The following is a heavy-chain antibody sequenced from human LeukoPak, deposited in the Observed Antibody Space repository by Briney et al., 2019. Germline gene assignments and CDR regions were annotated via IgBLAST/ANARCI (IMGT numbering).Heavy chain of an antibody. CDR2: INPSGGST. CDR3: ARGPLTDSSGLWATNFDY. D-gene: IGHD6-19*01. J-gene: IGHJ4*02. V-gene: IGHV1-46*01. Sequence: ASVKVSCKASGYTFTSYYMHWVRHAPGQGLEWMGIINPSGGSTSYAQKFQGRVTMTRDMSTSTVYMELSSLRSEDTAVYYCARGPLTDSSGLWATNFDYWGQGTLVTVSS. CDR1: GYTFTSYY.